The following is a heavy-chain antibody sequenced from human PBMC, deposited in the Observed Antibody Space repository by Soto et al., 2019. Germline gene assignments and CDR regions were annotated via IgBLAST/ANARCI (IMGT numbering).Heavy chain of an antibody. CDR2: IIPIFGTA. D-gene: IGHD1-26*01. Sequence: ASVKVSCKASGGTFSSYAISWVRQAPGQGLEWMGGIIPIFGTANYAQKFQGKVTITADKSMSTAYMELSSLRSEDTAVYYCARDPRPPGVGANNWFDPWGQGTLVTVSS. J-gene: IGHJ5*02. CDR3: ARDPRPPGVGANNWFDP. CDR1: GGTFSSYA. V-gene: IGHV1-69*06.